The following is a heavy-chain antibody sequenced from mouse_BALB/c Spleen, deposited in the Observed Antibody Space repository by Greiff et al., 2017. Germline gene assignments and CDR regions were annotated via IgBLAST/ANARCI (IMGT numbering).Heavy chain of an antibody. Sequence: EVMLVESGGGLVQPGGSLRLSCATSGFTFTDYYMSWVRQPPGKALEWLGFIRNKANGYTTEYSASVKGRFTISRDNSQSILYLQMNTLRAEDSATYYCARVITTLDYWGQGTTLTVSS. V-gene: IGHV7-3*02. J-gene: IGHJ2*01. CDR1: GFTFTDYY. CDR2: IRNKANGYTT. CDR3: ARVITTLDY. D-gene: IGHD2-4*01.